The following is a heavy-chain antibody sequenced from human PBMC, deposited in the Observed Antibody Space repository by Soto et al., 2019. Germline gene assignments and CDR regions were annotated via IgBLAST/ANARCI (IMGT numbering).Heavy chain of an antibody. CDR1: GFVFRAFR. Sequence: GGSLRLSCEASGFVFRAFRMHWVRRAPGKGLEWLATIRFDGSTARYAESVRGRFKISRDNSMNTLYLQLDRLRVEDTAVYYCVRDRPNTESLTGYFDTWGQGTPVTVSS. D-gene: IGHD3-9*01. V-gene: IGHV3-33*01. CDR2: IRFDGSTA. CDR3: VRDRPNTESLTGYFDT. J-gene: IGHJ4*02.